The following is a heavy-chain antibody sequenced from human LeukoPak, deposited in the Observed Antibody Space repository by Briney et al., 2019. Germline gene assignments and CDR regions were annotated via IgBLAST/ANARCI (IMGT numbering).Heavy chain of an antibody. V-gene: IGHV4-39*07. Sequence: SETLSLTCTVSGGSISSGSYYWSWIRQPPWKGLEWIGEINHSGSTNYNPSLKSRVTISVDTSKNQFSLKLSSVTAAVTDVYYCAIDGERWLIRTRVFDYWGQGTLVTVSS. J-gene: IGHJ4*02. D-gene: IGHD5-24*01. CDR2: INHSGST. CDR1: GGSISSGSYY. CDR3: AIDGERWLIRTRVFDY.